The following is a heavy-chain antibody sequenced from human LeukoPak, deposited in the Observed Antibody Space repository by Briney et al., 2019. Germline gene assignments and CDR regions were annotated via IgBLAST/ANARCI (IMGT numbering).Heavy chain of an antibody. J-gene: IGHJ5*02. CDR2: IYWDDDK. CDR1: GCSLSTSGVG. V-gene: IGHV2-5*02. D-gene: IGHD3-9*01. Sequence: KMSGPTLVNPTQTLTLTSTFSGCSLSTSGVGVGWIRQPPGKALEWLALIYWDDDKRYSPSLKSRLTITKDTSKNQVVLTMTNMDPVDTATYYCALYYPDWLLEGYNWFDPWGQGTLVTVSS. CDR3: ALYYPDWLLEGYNWFDP.